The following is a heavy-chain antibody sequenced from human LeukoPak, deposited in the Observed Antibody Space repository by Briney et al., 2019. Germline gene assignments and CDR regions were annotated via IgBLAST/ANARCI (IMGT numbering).Heavy chain of an antibody. CDR2: VYFDRGT. CDR3: ARDHYYDGRGRFDP. CDR1: GGSVTSGTYH. J-gene: IGHJ5*02. V-gene: IGHV4-39*07. D-gene: IGHD3-16*01. Sequence: SETLSLTCSASGGSVTSGTYHWGWIRQPPGKGLEWIGSVYFDRGTHYKPSLQSRVTISVDTSKNQFSLRLSSVTAADTALYYCARDHYYDGRGRFDPWGQGTLVTVSS.